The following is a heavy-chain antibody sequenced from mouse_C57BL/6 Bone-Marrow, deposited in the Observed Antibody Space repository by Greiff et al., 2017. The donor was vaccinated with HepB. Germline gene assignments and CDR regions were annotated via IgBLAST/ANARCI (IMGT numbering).Heavy chain of an antibody. V-gene: IGHV5-15*01. D-gene: IGHD1-1*01. CDR2: ISNLAYSI. CDR1: GFTFSDYG. Sequence: DVMLVESGGGLVQPGGSLKLSCAASGFTFSDYGMAWVRQAPRKGPAWVAFISNLAYSIYYADTVTGRFTISRENAKNTLYLEMSSLRSEDTAMYYCARLSYYGDYFDYWGQGTTLTVSS. J-gene: IGHJ2*01. CDR3: ARLSYYGDYFDY.